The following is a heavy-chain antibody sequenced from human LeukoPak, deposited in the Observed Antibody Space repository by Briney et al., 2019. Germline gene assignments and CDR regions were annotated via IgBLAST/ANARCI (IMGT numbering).Heavy chain of an antibody. V-gene: IGHV4-30-4*08. CDR2: IYYSGST. J-gene: IGHJ4*02. CDR3: ARSTSAAGTFDY. CDR1: GGSISSGDYY. D-gene: IGHD6-13*01. Sequence: SQTLSLTCTVSGGSISSGDYYWSWIRQPPGKGLEWIGYIYYSGSTYYNPSLKSRVTISVDTSKSQFSLKLSSVTAADTAVYYCARSTSAAGTFDYWGQGTLVTVSS.